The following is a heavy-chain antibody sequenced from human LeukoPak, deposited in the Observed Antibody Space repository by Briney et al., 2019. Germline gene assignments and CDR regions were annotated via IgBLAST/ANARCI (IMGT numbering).Heavy chain of an antibody. Sequence: SETLSLTXTVSGGSISSSSYYWGWIRQPPGKGLEWIGSIYYSGSTYYNPSLKSRVTISVDTSKNQFSLKLSSVTAADTAVYYCARRPHRSSTNWFDPWGQGTLVTVSS. CDR1: GGSISSSSYY. V-gene: IGHV4-39*01. CDR2: IYYSGST. J-gene: IGHJ5*02. D-gene: IGHD2-2*01. CDR3: ARRPHRSSTNWFDP.